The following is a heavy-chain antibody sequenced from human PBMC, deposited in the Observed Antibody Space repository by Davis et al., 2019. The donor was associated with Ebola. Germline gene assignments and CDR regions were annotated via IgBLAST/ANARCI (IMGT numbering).Heavy chain of an antibody. CDR1: GYTFTSYD. D-gene: IGHD6-13*01. CDR3: ARDRRIAAAGLVWFDP. CDR2: MNPNSGNT. J-gene: IGHJ5*02. Sequence: ASVTVSCKASGYTFTSYDINWVRQATGQGLEWMGWMNPNSGNTGYAQKLQGRVTMTTDTSTSTAYMELRSLRSDDTAVYYCARDRRIAAAGLVWFDPWGQGTLVTVSS. V-gene: IGHV1-8*01.